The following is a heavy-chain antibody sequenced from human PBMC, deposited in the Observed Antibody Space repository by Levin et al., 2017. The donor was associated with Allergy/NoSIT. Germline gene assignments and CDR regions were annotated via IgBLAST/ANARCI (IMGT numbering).Heavy chain of an antibody. Sequence: QLGESLKISCVASGFSFSNYAVSWVRQAPGKGLEWVSGISGSGDSTTYIDSVKGRFTISRDNSKNTLYLQMNTLRAEDTAVYYCARGKCGGSWCRPPFDYWGQGTLVTVSS. J-gene: IGHJ4*02. CDR3: ARGKCGGSWCRPPFDY. D-gene: IGHD2-15*01. CDR1: GFSFSNYA. V-gene: IGHV3-23*01. CDR2: ISGSGDST.